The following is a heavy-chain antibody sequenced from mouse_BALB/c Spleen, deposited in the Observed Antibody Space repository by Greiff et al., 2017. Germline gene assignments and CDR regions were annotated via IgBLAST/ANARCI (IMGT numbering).Heavy chain of an antibody. D-gene: IGHD2-4*01. V-gene: IGHV3-8*02. J-gene: IGHJ4*01. CDR2: ISYSGST. Sequence: EVQLVESGPSLVKPSQTLSLTCSVTGDSITSGYWNWIRKFPGNKLEYMGYISYSGSTYYNPSLKSRISITRDTSKNQYYLQLNSVTTEDTATYYCARSTMITTGAMDYWGQGTSVTVSS. CDR3: ARSTMITTGAMDY. CDR1: GDSITSGY.